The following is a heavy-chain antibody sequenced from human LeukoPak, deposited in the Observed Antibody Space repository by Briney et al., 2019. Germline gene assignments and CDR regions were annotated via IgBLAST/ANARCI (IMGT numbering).Heavy chain of an antibody. CDR2: IYYSGST. J-gene: IGHJ5*02. D-gene: IGHD6-13*01. Sequence: SETLSLTCTVSGGSISSYYWSWIRQPPGKGLEWIGYIYYSGSTNYNPSLKSRVTISVDTSKNQFSLKLSPVTAADTAVYYCARKGGGQLVNTRRWFDPWGQGTLVTVSS. CDR1: GGSISSYY. CDR3: ARKGGGQLVNTRRWFDP. V-gene: IGHV4-59*12.